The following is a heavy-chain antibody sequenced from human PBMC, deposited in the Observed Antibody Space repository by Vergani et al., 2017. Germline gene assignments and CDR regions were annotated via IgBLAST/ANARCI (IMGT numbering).Heavy chain of an antibody. J-gene: IGHJ4*02. D-gene: IGHD6-19*01. CDR1: GFTVSSNY. CDR3: AKHSGWVVAFLEN. V-gene: IGHV3-23*04. CDR2: ISSSGSTI. Sequence: EVQLVESGGGLIQPGGSLRLSCAASGFTVSSNYMSWIRQAPGKGLEWVSYISSSGSTIYYADSVKGRFTISRDNSKNTLYLQMNSLRAEDTAVYYCAKHSGWVVAFLENWGQGTLVTVSS.